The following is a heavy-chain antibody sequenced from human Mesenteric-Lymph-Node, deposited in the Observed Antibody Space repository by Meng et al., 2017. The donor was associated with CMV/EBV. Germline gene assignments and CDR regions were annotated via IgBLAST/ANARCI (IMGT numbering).Heavy chain of an antibody. CDR1: AYTFTTYD. Sequence: SVKVSCKASAYTFTTYDINWVRQATAQGLEWMGRIIPILGIANYAQKFQGRVTITADKSTSTAYMELSSLRSEDTAVYYCAREKDDYWGQGTLVTVSS. J-gene: IGHJ4*02. CDR2: IIPILGIA. CDR3: AREKDDY. V-gene: IGHV1-69*04.